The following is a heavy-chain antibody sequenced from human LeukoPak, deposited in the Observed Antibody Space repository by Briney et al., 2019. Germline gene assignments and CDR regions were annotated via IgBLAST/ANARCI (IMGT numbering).Heavy chain of an antibody. CDR1: GYTFTSYA. D-gene: IGHD3-10*01. V-gene: IGHV7-4-1*02. Sequence: ASVKVSCKASGYTFTSYAMNWVRQAPGQGLEWMGWINTNTGNTRYAQGFTGRFVFSLDTSVSTAYLQISSLRAEDTAGYYCPRQGAMWFGERGAGGFDSWGQGTLASASS. CDR3: PRQGAMWFGERGAGGFDS. CDR2: INTNTGNT. J-gene: IGHJ4*02.